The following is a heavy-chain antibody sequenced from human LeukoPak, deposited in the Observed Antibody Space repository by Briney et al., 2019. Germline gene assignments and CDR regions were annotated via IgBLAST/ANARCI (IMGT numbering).Heavy chain of an antibody. V-gene: IGHV4-4*02. D-gene: IGHD3-3*01. Sequence: GTLSLTCAVSGGTISSSNWWSWVRQPPGKGLEWIGEIYHSGSTNYNPPLKSRVTISVDKSKNQFSLKLSSVTAADTAVYYCARSTDSYDFWSGYYASWFDPWGQGTLVTVSS. CDR2: IYHSGST. CDR3: ARSTDSYDFWSGYYASWFDP. CDR1: GGTISSSNW. J-gene: IGHJ5*02.